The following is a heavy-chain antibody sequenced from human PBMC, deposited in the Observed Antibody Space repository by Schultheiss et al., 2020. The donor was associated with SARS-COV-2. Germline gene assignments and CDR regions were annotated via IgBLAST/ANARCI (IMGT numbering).Heavy chain of an antibody. CDR3: ARESYYGSGSYPFDY. J-gene: IGHJ4*02. Sequence: GGSLRLSCAASGFTFSSYAMSWVRQAPGKGLEWVSYISSSSSTIYYADSVKGRFTISRDNAKNSLYLQMNSLRDEDTAVYYCARESYYGSGSYPFDYWGQGTLVTVSS. V-gene: IGHV3-48*02. CDR2: ISSSSSTI. CDR1: GFTFSSYA. D-gene: IGHD3-10*01.